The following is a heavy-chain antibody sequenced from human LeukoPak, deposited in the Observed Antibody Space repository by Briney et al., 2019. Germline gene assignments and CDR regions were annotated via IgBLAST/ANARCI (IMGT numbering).Heavy chain of an antibody. CDR3: AKDRSPDYGDYVVYFDY. Sequence: PGGSLRLSCAASGFTFSSYAMSWVRQAPGKGLEWVSAISGSGGSTYYADSVKGRFTISRDNSKNTLYLQMNSLRAEDTAVYYCAKDRSPDYGDYVVYFDYWGQGTLVTVSS. CDR2: ISGSGGST. J-gene: IGHJ4*02. CDR1: GFTFSSYA. D-gene: IGHD4-17*01. V-gene: IGHV3-23*01.